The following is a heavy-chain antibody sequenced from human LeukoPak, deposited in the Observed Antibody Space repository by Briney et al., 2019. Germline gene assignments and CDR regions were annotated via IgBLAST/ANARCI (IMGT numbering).Heavy chain of an antibody. CDR3: ARFYSFYYDSSGYYFDY. CDR1: GGSISSSSYY. V-gene: IGHV4-39*01. CDR2: IYYSGST. Sequence: SETLSLTCTXSGGSISSSSYYWGWIRQPPGKGLEWIGSIYYSGSTYYNPSLKSRVTISVDTSKNQFSLKLSSVTAADTAVYYCARFYSFYYDSSGYYFDYWGQGTLVTVSS. D-gene: IGHD3-22*01. J-gene: IGHJ4*02.